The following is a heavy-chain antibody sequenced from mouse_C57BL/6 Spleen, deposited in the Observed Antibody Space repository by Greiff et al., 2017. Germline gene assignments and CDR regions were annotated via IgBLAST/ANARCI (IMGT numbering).Heavy chain of an antibody. Sequence: VQLQQSGPELVKPGASVKMSCKASGYTFTDYNMHWVKQSHGKSLEWIGNINPNNGGTSYNQKFKGKATLTVNKSSSTAYLELRSLPSEVSAVYYCARERSVLYGSSLYAMDYWGQGTSVTVSS. CDR3: ARERSVLYGSSLYAMDY. D-gene: IGHD1-1*01. CDR1: GYTFTDYN. CDR2: INPNNGGT. V-gene: IGHV1-22*01. J-gene: IGHJ4*01.